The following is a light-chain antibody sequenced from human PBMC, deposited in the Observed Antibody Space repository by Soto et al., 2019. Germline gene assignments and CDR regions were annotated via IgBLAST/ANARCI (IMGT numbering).Light chain of an antibody. CDR2: HVT. V-gene: IGLV2-14*03. Sequence: QSALTQPASVSGSPGQSITISCTGTSSDIGNSDYVSWYQQHPGKAPKLMLYHVTYRPSGDSNRSSGTKSGNSASLTISGLQADDDAYYYCCSPTTSPTVVFGRGTKLTVL. CDR1: SSDIGNSDY. CDR3: CSPTTSPTVV. J-gene: IGLJ1*01.